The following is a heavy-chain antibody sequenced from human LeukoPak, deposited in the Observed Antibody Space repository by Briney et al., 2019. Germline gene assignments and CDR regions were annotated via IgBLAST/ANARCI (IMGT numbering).Heavy chain of an antibody. CDR1: GFTFRNSV. CDR2: ITASGGSI. CDR3: APGSNWQCYFDD. D-gene: IGHD1-26*01. Sequence: GGSLRLSCAASGFTFRNSVMSWVRQAPGKGLEWVSSITASGGSIYYADSVKGRFTVSRDNSKNTLYLQMNSLTVEDTAVYYCAPGSNWQCYFDDWGQGTLVTVSS. J-gene: IGHJ4*03. V-gene: IGHV3-23*01.